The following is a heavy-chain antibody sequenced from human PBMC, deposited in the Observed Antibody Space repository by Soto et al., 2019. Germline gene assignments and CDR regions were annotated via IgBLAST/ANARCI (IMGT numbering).Heavy chain of an antibody. V-gene: IGHV3-33*01. J-gene: IGHJ6*02. CDR1: GFTFSSYG. D-gene: IGHD6-25*01. Sequence: GGSLRLSCAASGFTFSSYGMHWVRQAPGKGLEWVAVIWYDGSNKYYADSVKGRFTISRDNSKNTLYLQMNSLRAEDTAVYYCARDLYSSGAVAGYYYYGMDVWGQGTTVTVSS. CDR2: IWYDGSNK. CDR3: ARDLYSSGAVAGYYYYGMDV.